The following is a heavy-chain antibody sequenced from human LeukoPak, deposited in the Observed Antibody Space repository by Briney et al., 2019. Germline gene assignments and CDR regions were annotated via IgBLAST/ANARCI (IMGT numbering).Heavy chain of an antibody. D-gene: IGHD2-2*03. Sequence: GASVKVSCKASGYTFTGYYMHWVRQAPGQGLEWMGWINPNSGGTNYAQKFQGRVTMTRDTSISTAYMGLSRLRSDDTAVYYCARDGYCSSTSCYTFDPWGQGTLVTVSS. CDR3: ARDGYCSSTSCYTFDP. CDR1: GYTFTGYY. V-gene: IGHV1-2*02. J-gene: IGHJ5*02. CDR2: INPNSGGT.